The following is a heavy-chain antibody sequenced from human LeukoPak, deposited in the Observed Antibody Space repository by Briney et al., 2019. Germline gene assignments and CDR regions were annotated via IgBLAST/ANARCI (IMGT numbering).Heavy chain of an antibody. CDR2: INAGNGNT. D-gene: IGHD3-22*01. Sequence: ASMKVSCKASGYTFTSYAMHWVRQAPGQRLEWMGWINAGNGNTKYSQKFQGRVAITRDTSASTAYMELSSLRSEDTAVYYCARVPDYYDSSGLSDAFDIWGQGTMVTVSS. CDR3: ARVPDYYDSSGLSDAFDI. CDR1: GYTFTSYA. J-gene: IGHJ3*02. V-gene: IGHV1-3*01.